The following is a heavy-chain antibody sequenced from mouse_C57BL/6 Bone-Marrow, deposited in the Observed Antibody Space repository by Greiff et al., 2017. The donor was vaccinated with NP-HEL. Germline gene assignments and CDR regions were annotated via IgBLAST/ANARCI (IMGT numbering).Heavy chain of an antibody. CDR3: ARDSSGYSWFAY. J-gene: IGHJ3*01. D-gene: IGHD3-2*02. CDR1: GFHIKNTY. CDR2: IDPANGNT. Sequence: VQLQQSVAELVRPGASVKLSCTASGFHIKNTYMHWVKQRPEQGLEWIGRIDPANGNTKYAPKFQGKATITADTSSNTAYLQLSSLTSEDTAIYYCARDSSGYSWFAYWGQGTLVTVSA. V-gene: IGHV14-3*01.